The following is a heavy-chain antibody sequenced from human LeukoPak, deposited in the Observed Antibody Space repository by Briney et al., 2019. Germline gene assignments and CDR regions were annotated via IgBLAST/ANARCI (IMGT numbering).Heavy chain of an antibody. V-gene: IGHV4-4*07. D-gene: IGHD4-17*01. CDR2: IYTSGST. CDR3: ARMPDDYGDYVFFDY. Sequence: SETLSLTCTVSGGSISSYYWSWIRQPAGKGLEWIGRIYTSGSTNYNPSLKSRVTMSVDTSKNQFSLKLSSVTAADTAVYYCARMPDDYGDYVFFDYWGQGTLVTVSS. CDR1: GGSISSYY. J-gene: IGHJ4*02.